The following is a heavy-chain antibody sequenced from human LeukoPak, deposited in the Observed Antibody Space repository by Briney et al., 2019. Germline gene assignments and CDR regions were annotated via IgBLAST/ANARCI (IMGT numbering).Heavy chain of an antibody. J-gene: IGHJ6*03. D-gene: IGHD3-10*01. CDR2: INWNGGST. CDR3: ARVGFGELWPSNYYYMDV. Sequence: GGSLRLSCAASGFTFDDYGMSWVRQAPGKGLEWVSGINWNGGSTGYADSVKGRFTISRDNAKNSLYLQMNSLRAEDTALYYCARVGFGELWPSNYYYMDVWGKGTTVTVSS. V-gene: IGHV3-20*04. CDR1: GFTFDDYG.